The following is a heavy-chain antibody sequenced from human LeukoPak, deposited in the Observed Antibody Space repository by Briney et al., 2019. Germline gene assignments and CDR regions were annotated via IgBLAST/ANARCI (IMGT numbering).Heavy chain of an antibody. Sequence: GESLKISCKDSGGYWIGWVRQMPGKGLEWMGIIYPGASDIRYSPSFQGQVTISADGSISTAYLQWSSPKASDTAMYYCARCSTCARSSGYYDAFDIWGQGTMVTVSS. CDR3: ARCSTCARSSGYYDAFDI. CDR1: GGYW. CDR2: IYPGASDI. V-gene: IGHV5-51*01. D-gene: IGHD3-22*01. J-gene: IGHJ3*02.